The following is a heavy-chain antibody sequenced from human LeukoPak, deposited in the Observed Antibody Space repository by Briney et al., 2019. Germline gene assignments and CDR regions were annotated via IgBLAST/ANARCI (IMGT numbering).Heavy chain of an antibody. CDR3: ARHCPVLRFLEWLSCFDY. J-gene: IGHJ4*02. V-gene: IGHV4-39*01. Sequence: SETLSLTCTVSGGSISSSGYYWGWIRQPPGKGLEWIGSIYYSGSTYYNPSLKSRVTISVDTSKNQFSLKLSSVTAADTAVYYCARHCPVLRFLEWLSCFDYWGQGTLVTVSS. D-gene: IGHD3-3*01. CDR1: GGSISSSGYY. CDR2: IYYSGST.